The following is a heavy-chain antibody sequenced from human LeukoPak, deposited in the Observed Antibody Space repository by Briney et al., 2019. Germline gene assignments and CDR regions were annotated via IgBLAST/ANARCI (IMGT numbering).Heavy chain of an antibody. Sequence: PGGSLRLSCAASGFTFSSYAMSWVRQAPGKGLEWVSSISGSGGSTYYADSVKGRFTISRDNSKNTLYLEMNSLRAEDTAVYYCAKVLFVTQNYFDYWGQGTRVTVSS. J-gene: IGHJ4*02. CDR2: ISGSGGST. CDR1: GFTFSSYA. V-gene: IGHV3-23*01. D-gene: IGHD2/OR15-2a*01. CDR3: AKVLFVTQNYFDY.